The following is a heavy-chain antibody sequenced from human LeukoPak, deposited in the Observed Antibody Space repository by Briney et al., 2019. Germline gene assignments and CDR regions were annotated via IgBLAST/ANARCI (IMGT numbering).Heavy chain of an antibody. D-gene: IGHD5-12*01. CDR1: GFTFSDYY. CDR3: ASDIVATSGDF. V-gene: IGHV3-11*01. Sequence: KTGGSLRLSCAASGFTFSDYYMSWIRQAPGKGLEWVAYITSTGADIYYADSVKGRFTISRDNAKNALFLRMNSLRVEDTATYYCASDIVATSGDFWGQGTLVSVSS. J-gene: IGHJ4*02. CDR2: ITSTGADI.